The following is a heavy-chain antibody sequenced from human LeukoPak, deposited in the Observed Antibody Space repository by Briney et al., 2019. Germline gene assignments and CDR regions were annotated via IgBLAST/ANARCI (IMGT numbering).Heavy chain of an antibody. V-gene: IGHV4-39*07. D-gene: IGHD3-10*01. Sequence: PSETLSLTCTVSGGSLSSSSYYWGWIRQPPGKGLEWIGGIYYSGSTYSNPSLKSRVTISVDTSKNQFSLKLSSVTAADTAVYYCARGGRITMVRGVRDIYYYYMDVWGKGTTVTVSS. CDR1: GGSLSSSSYY. CDR2: IYYSGST. CDR3: ARGGRITMVRGVRDIYYYYMDV. J-gene: IGHJ6*03.